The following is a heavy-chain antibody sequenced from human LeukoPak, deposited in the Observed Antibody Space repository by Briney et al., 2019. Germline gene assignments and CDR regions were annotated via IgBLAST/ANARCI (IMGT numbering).Heavy chain of an antibody. J-gene: IGHJ5*02. Sequence: PGGSLRLSCAASGFTFSSYWMSWVRQAPGKGLEWVANIKQDGSEKYYVDSVKGRFTISRDNAKNSLYLQMNSLRAEDTAVYYCARGRIMITFGGVGWFDPWGQGTLVTVSS. V-gene: IGHV3-7*04. CDR2: IKQDGSEK. CDR3: ARGRIMITFGGVGWFDP. CDR1: GFTFSSYW. D-gene: IGHD3-16*01.